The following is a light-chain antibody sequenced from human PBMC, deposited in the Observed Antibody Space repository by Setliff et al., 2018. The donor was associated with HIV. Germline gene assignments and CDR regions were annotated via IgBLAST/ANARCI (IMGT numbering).Light chain of an antibody. J-gene: IGLJ1*01. CDR2: DVS. CDR1: SSDVGAYNY. V-gene: IGLV2-14*01. CDR3: SSYTSSSTYV. Sequence: QSVLTQPASVSGSPGQSITISCTGTSSDVGAYNYVSWYQQHPGKAPKLMIYDVSKRPSGVSNRFSGSKSGNTASLTTSGLQAEDEADYYCSSYTSSSTYVFGTGTKVTVL.